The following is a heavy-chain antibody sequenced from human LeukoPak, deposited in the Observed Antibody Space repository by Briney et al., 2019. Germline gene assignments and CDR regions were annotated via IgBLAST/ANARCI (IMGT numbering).Heavy chain of an antibody. Sequence: TSETLSLTCTVSGGSISSYYWSWIRQPPGKGLEWIGYIYYSGSTYYNPSLKSRVTISVDTSKNHFSLKLSSVTAADTAVYYCARAPSYRRYYYMDVWGKGTTVTVSS. CDR1: GGSISSYY. J-gene: IGHJ6*03. CDR2: IYYSGST. D-gene: IGHD5-18*01. CDR3: ARAPSYRRYYYMDV. V-gene: IGHV4-30-4*08.